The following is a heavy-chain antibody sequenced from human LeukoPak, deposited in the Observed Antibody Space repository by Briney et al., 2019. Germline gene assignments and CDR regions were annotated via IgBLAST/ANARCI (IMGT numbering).Heavy chain of an antibody. CDR2: LNSDGSST. D-gene: IGHD6-19*01. V-gene: IGHV3-74*01. CDR1: GFTFTTYW. CDR3: VRAGYTSGWRPFNY. J-gene: IGHJ4*02. Sequence: PGGSLRPSCVGSGFTFTTYWMHWVRQAPGKGLVWVSRLNSDGSSTSYADSVKGRFTISRDNAKNTLYLQMNSLRDEDTALYYCVRAGYTSGWRPFNYWGQGTLVTVSS.